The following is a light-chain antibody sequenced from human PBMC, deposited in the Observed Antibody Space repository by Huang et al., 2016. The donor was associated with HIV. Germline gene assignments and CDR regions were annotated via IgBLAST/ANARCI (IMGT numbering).Light chain of an antibody. CDR3: QQYGSSPLT. CDR1: QNVNSRN. CDR2: GAS. J-gene: IGKJ1*01. Sequence: EIVLTQSPGTLSLSPGERATLSCRASQNVNSRNLAWYQHKPGQAPRLLIYGASSRATCIPDRVSGSGSGTDFSLTISRLEPEDFAVYYCQQYGSSPLTFGQGTKVEIK. V-gene: IGKV3-20*01.